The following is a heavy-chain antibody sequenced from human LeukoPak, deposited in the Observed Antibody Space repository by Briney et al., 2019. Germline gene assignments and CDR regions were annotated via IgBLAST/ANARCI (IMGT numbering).Heavy chain of an antibody. CDR3: ARGSTISYYGMDV. CDR1: GFTFSSYD. D-gene: IGHD3-9*01. V-gene: IGHV3-30*03. J-gene: IGHJ6*02. Sequence: GGSLRLSCAASGFTFSSYDMSWVRQAPDKGLEWVNLLSDDGRNKYDADSVKGRFTISRDNSKNTLYLQMNSLRAEDTAVYYCARGSTISYYGMDVWGQGTAVTVSS. CDR2: LSDDGRNK.